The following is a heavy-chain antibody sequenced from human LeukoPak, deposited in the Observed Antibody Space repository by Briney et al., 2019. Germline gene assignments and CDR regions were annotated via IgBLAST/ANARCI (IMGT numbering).Heavy chain of an antibody. CDR3: ARGWYCGGDCSAFDI. V-gene: IGHV1-69*13. CDR2: IIPIFGTA. D-gene: IGHD2-21*02. Sequence: SVKVSCKASGGTFSSYAISWVRQAPGQGLEWMGGIIPIFGTANYAQKFQGRVTITADESTSTAYMELSSLRSEDTAVYYCARGWYCGGDCSAFDIWGQGTMVTASS. J-gene: IGHJ3*02. CDR1: GGTFSSYA.